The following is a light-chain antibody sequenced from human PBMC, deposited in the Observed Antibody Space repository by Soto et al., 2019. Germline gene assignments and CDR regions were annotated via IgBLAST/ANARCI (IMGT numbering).Light chain of an antibody. J-gene: IGKJ5*01. Sequence: EIVLTQSPATLSLSPGERATLSCRASQSISFYLTWYQHKPGQAPRLLIYDASNRATGIQARFSGSGYGTDFTLTISSLEPEDFAGYYCQQRSNWPTFGQGTRLEIK. CDR1: QSISFY. CDR2: DAS. V-gene: IGKV3-11*01. CDR3: QQRSNWPT.